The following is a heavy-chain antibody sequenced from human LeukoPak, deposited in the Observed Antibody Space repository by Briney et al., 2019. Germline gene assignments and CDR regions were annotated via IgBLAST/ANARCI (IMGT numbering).Heavy chain of an antibody. CDR3: ARDWYYDSSGYYTTGYYFDY. Sequence: ASVKVSCKASGYTFTSYYMHWVRQAPGQGLEWMGIINPSGGSTSYAQKFQGRVTMTRDTSTSTVYMELSSLRSKDTAVYYCARDWYYDSSGYYTTGYYFDYWGQGTLVTVSS. CDR1: GYTFTSYY. D-gene: IGHD3-22*01. J-gene: IGHJ4*02. CDR2: INPSGGST. V-gene: IGHV1-46*01.